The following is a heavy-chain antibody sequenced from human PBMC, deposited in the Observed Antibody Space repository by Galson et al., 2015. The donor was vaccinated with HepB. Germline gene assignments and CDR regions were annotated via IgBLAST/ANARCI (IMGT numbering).Heavy chain of an antibody. CDR2: VSYDGSEK. CDR1: RFTLSDYA. V-gene: IGHV3-30-3*01. D-gene: IGHD3-22*01. J-gene: IGHJ4*02. Sequence: SLRLSCAASRFTLSDYAMHWVRQPPGKGLEWVAGVSYDGSEKFYADFAKGRFIISRDKSKNALYLQMNSLRPEDAAVYHCAIFGYGEIHYWGRGTLVTVSS. CDR3: AIFGYGEIHY.